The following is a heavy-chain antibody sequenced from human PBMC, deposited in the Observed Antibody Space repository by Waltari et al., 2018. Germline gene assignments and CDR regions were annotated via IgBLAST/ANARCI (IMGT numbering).Heavy chain of an antibody. CDR1: GYTFTGYY. D-gene: IGHD3-10*01. V-gene: IGHV1-2*02. J-gene: IGHJ5*02. CDR2: INPNSGGT. Sequence: QVQLVQSGAEVKKPGASVKVSCKASGYTFTGYYMHWVRQAPGQGLEWMGWINPNSGGTNYAQKLQGRVTMTRDTSISTAYMELSRLRSDDTAVYYCARDRGWFDPWGQGTLVTVSS. CDR3: ARDRGWFDP.